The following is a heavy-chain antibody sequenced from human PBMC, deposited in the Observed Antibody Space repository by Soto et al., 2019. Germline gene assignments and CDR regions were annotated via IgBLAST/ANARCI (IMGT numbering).Heavy chain of an antibody. CDR3: VRRAITATTKWGAFDV. CDR1: GFTFSSFV. J-gene: IGHJ3*01. V-gene: IGHV3-23*01. D-gene: IGHD1-20*01. Sequence: EVQLLESGGGLVQPGGSLRLSCAASGFTFSSFVMNWVRQAPGKGLEWVSTISPGADVSHYTDSVKGRFTISRDNSRRTLHLQMDSLRVEDASVYCCVRRAITATTKWGAFDVWGQWTAVTVSS. CDR2: ISPGADVS.